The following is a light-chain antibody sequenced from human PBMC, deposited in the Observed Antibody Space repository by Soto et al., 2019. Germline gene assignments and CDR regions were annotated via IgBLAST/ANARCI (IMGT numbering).Light chain of an antibody. Sequence: QSALTQPPSATGSPGQSVTISCTGTSSDVGAYNFVSWYQQLPGKAPKLMIYEVTKRPSGVPDRFSGSKSGNTASLTVSGLQAEDVADYYCSSYAGSIAIYVFGTGTKLTVL. CDR1: SSDVGAYNF. J-gene: IGLJ1*01. CDR2: EVT. V-gene: IGLV2-8*01. CDR3: SSYAGSIAIYV.